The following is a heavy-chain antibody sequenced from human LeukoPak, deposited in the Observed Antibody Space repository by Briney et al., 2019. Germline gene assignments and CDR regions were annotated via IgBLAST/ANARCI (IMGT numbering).Heavy chain of an antibody. D-gene: IGHD2-2*01. CDR1: GGSFSDYN. CDR3: ARGIVTAAAY. V-gene: IGHV4-34*01. J-gene: IGHJ4*02. Sequence: SETLSLTCAVYGGSFSDYNWNWIRQPPGKGLEWIGEINPGGFINYNLSLKSRVTISVDTTNSQFSLMLSSVTAADTAVYYCARGIVTAAAYWGQGTLVTVSS. CDR2: INPGGFI.